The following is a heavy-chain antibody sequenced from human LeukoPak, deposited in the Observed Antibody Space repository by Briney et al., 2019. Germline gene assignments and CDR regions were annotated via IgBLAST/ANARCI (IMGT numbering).Heavy chain of an antibody. CDR2: IYYSGST. J-gene: IGHJ5*02. Sequence: SETLSLTCTVSGGSISSYYWSWIRQPPGKGLEWIGYIYYSGSTNYNPSLKSRVIISVDTSKNQFSLKLSSVTAADTAVYYCARGREGYYDSSGYYYYWFDPWGQGTLVTVSS. V-gene: IGHV4-59*08. CDR3: ARGREGYYDSSGYYYYWFDP. CDR1: GGSISSYY. D-gene: IGHD3-22*01.